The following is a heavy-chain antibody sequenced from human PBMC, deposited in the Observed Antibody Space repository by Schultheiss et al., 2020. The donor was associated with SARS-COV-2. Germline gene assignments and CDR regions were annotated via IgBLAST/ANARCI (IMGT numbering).Heavy chain of an antibody. J-gene: IGHJ6*02. CDR1: GFTFSSYG. Sequence: GGSLRLSCAASGFTFSSYGMHWVRQAPGKGLEWVAVISNDGSKKYYADSVKGRFTISRDNSKNTLYLQMNSLRADDTAIYYCAAKSDNSRHYYYYYAMDVWGQGTTVTVSS. CDR3: AAKSDNSRHYYYYYAMDV. V-gene: IGHV3-30*03. CDR2: ISNDGSKK. D-gene: IGHD4-11*01.